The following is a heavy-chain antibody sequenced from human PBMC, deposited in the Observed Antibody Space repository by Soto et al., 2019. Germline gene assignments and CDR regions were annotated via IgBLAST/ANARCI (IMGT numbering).Heavy chain of an antibody. J-gene: IGHJ5*02. CDR1: GGSFSGYY. Sequence: PSETLSLTCAVYGGSFSGYYWSWIRQPPGKGLEWIGEINHSGSTNYNPSLKSRVTISVDTSKNQFSLKLSSVTVADTAVYYCARSPLGQMVRGAYNWFDPWGQGTLVTVSS. D-gene: IGHD3-10*01. V-gene: IGHV4-34*01. CDR2: INHSGST. CDR3: ARSPLGQMVRGAYNWFDP.